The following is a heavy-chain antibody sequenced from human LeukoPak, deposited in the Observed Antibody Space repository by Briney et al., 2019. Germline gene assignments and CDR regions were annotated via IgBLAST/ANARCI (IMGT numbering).Heavy chain of an antibody. Sequence: GGSLRLSCAASGFTFNSYWMSWVRQALGKWLEWVANIKQDGSEKYYVDSVKGRFTISRDNAKNSLHLQMNSLRAEDTAVYYCARAGYTYGTFYYWGQGALVTVSS. D-gene: IGHD5-18*01. CDR3: ARAGYTYGTFYY. J-gene: IGHJ4*02. CDR1: GFTFNSYW. CDR2: IKQDGSEK. V-gene: IGHV3-7*01.